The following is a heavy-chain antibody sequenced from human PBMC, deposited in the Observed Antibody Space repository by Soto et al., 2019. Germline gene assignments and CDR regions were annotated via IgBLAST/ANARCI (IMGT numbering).Heavy chain of an antibody. CDR1: NGSISNFY. V-gene: IGHV4-4*07. D-gene: IGHD6-13*01. CDR2: IYSSGST. J-gene: IGHJ5*02. CDR3: ARSSHKESWFDP. Sequence: QVQLQESGPGLVKPSETLSLSCTVSNGSISNFYWNWIRHPAGKGLEWIGRIYSSGSTHLNPYLRSRVTMSVATSKTKFSQKVKSVTAADTAVYYCARSSHKESWFDPWFQGNQVTVSS.